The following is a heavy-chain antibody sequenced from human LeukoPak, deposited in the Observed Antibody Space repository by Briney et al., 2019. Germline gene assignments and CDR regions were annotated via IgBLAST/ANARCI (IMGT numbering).Heavy chain of an antibody. D-gene: IGHD5-18*01. V-gene: IGHV3-49*03. Sequence: GGSLRPSCTTSGFTFGDYAMSWFRQAPGKGLEWVGFIRSKAYGGTTEYAASVKGRFTISRDDSKSIAYLQMNSLKTEDTAVYYCTREGIQLWLRYAFDIWGQGTMVTVSS. CDR2: IRSKAYGGTT. CDR3: TREGIQLWLRYAFDI. CDR1: GFTFGDYA. J-gene: IGHJ3*02.